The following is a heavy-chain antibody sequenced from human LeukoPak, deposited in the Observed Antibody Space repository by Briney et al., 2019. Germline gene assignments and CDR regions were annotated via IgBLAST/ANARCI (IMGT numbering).Heavy chain of an antibody. J-gene: IGHJ4*02. CDR3: ARRPRYYYGSGSYYEVYFDY. CDR2: INHSGST. CDR1: GGSFSGYY. V-gene: IGHV4-34*01. Sequence: SETLSLTCAVYGGSFSGYYWSWIRQPPGKGLEWIGEINHSGSTNYNPSLKSRVTISVDTSKNQFSLKLSSVTAADTAVYYYARRPRYYYGSGSYYEVYFDYWGQGTLATVSS. D-gene: IGHD3-10*01.